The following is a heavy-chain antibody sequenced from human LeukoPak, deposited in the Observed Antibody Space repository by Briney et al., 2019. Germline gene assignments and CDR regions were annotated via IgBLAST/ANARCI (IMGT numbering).Heavy chain of an antibody. V-gene: IGHV5-51*01. J-gene: IGHJ4*02. Sequence: GESLKISCKGSGYSFTSYWISWVRQMPGKGLEWMGMIYPGDSDTRYSPSFQGQVTISADKSISTTHLQWNSLKASDTAMYYCARSYCVTGDCYSGIADCWGQGTLVTVSS. CDR2: IYPGDSDT. CDR1: GYSFTSYW. CDR3: ARSYCVTGDCYSGIADC. D-gene: IGHD2-21*01.